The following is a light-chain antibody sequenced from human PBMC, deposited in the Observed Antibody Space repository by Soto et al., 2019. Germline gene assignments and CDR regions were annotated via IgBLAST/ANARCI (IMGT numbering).Light chain of an antibody. J-gene: IGKJ1*01. V-gene: IGKV3-20*01. CDR3: QQYRDSLGT. CDR2: GAS. Sequence: EIVLTQSPGTLSLSPGERATLSCRASQSVNSTYLAWYQQKPGQAPRLLIYGASSRATGIPDRFSGSGSGTDFTLTISRLEPEHFAVYYCQQYRDSLGTFGQGTKVEIK. CDR1: QSVNSTY.